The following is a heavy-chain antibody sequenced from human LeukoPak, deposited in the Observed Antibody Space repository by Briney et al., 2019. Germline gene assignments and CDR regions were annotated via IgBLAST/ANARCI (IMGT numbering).Heavy chain of an antibody. CDR1: GGSISSYY. J-gene: IGHJ6*03. CDR2: IYYSGST. V-gene: IGHV4-59*01. D-gene: IGHD6-13*01. Sequence: KPSETLSLTCTVSGGSISSYYWSWIRQPPGKGLEWIGYIYYSGSTNYNPSLKSRVTISVDTSKNQFSLKLSSVTAADTAVYYCARTTEAHSWRTRYYDYYMDAWGKGTTVTVSS. CDR3: ARTTEAHSWRTRYYDYYMDA.